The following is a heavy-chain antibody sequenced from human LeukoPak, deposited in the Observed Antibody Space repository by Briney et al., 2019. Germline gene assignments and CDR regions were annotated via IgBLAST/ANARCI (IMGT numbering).Heavy chain of an antibody. CDR1: GFTVSSKY. J-gene: IGHJ4*02. D-gene: IGHD2-21*01. Sequence: GGSLRLSCAASGFTVSSKYMSWVRQAPGKGLEWVSIIYTGGSTYYADSVKGRFTISRDNSKNTLSLQMNRLRAEDTAVYYCASGYVYDCTPTDYWGQGTLVTVSS. V-gene: IGHV3-53*01. CDR3: ASGYVYDCTPTDY. CDR2: IYTGGST.